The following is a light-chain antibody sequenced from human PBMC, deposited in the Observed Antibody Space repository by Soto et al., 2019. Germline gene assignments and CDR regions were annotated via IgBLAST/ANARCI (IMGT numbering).Light chain of an antibody. CDR3: QHYGNSPPSVT. CDR2: GAS. V-gene: IGKV3-20*01. CDR1: QSISSDY. J-gene: IGKJ3*01. Sequence: VLTQSPATISLSPGVRATLSCTARQSISSDYLVWYQQKPGQAPRLLIYGASSRATGIPDRFSGSGSGTDFTLTINRLEPEDFAVYYCQHYGNSPPSVTFGPGTKVDIK.